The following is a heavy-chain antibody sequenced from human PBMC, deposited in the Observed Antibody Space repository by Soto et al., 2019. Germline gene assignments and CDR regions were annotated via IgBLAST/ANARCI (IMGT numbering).Heavy chain of an antibody. CDR2: IHYSGTT. CDR3: XAGEASSRNFAPYYLDF. V-gene: IGHV4-59*01. CDR1: GGSMRNYF. D-gene: IGHD6-13*01. Sequence: KSSETLSLTCTVSGGSMRNYFWTWIRQPPGKGLEWIGYIHYSGTTSFFPSYNPSLRSRVTISEDTSKNQFSLKLLSVTTADTAVYFCXAGEASSRNFAPYYLDFWGQGTLVTVSS. J-gene: IGHJ4*02.